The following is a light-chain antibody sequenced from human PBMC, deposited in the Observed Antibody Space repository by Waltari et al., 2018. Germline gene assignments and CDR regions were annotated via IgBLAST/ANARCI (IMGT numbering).Light chain of an antibody. Sequence: VLTQSPGTLSLSPGERATLSCRASQSVSYNFLAWYQQKLGQAPTLLIYATSSRAAGVPDRFIGSGSGTDFNLTISRLAPEDFALYYCQQYGSSRWTFGQGRRVEIK. CDR3: QQYGSSRWT. CDR1: QSVSYNF. CDR2: ATS. J-gene: IGKJ1*01. V-gene: IGKV3-20*01.